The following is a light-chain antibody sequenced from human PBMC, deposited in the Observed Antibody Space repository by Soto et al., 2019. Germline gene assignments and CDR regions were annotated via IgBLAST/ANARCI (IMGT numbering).Light chain of an antibody. J-gene: IGLJ1*01. Sequence: QSALAQPPSASGSPGQSVTISCAGTSNDVGGYNFVSWYQQHPGKAPKLMIFEVSKRPSGVPYRFSGSKSGNTASLTVSGLQAEDEADYYCSSYAGNNIFYVFGTGTKLTVL. CDR1: SNDVGGYNF. CDR3: SSYAGNNIFYV. CDR2: EVS. V-gene: IGLV2-8*01.